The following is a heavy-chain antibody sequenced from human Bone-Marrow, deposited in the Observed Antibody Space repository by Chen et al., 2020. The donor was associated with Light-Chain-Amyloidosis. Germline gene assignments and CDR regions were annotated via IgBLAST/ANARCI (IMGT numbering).Heavy chain of an antibody. CDR1: GFAFSSYA. CDR2: ISGSGGSR. D-gene: IGHD3-9*01. Sequence: EVQLVESGGGLLQRGRSLRLSCAASGFAFSSYAMSWVRQAPGKGLEWVSTISGSGGSRYYGDSVKGRLTISRDNSKNALFLKMNSLRAEDTAVYYCAKDISYDDILPGYPADAFDIWGQGTMVTVSS. V-gene: IGHV3-23*04. CDR3: AKDISYDDILPGYPADAFDI. J-gene: IGHJ3*02.